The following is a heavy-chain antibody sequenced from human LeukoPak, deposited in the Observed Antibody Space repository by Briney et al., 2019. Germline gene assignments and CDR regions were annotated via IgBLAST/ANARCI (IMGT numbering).Heavy chain of an antibody. V-gene: IGHV3-23*01. D-gene: IGHD1-1*01. Sequence: GGSLRLSCAASGFTFSSYAMSWVRQAPGKGLEWVSAISGSGGSTYYADSVKGRFTISRDNSKNTLYLQMTSLRADDTAVYYCARGHWNDVRSWFDPWGQGILVTVSS. CDR2: ISGSGGST. J-gene: IGHJ5*02. CDR1: GFTFSSYA. CDR3: ARGHWNDVRSWFDP.